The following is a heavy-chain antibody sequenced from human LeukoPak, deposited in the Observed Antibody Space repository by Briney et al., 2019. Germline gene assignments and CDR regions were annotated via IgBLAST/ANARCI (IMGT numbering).Heavy chain of an antibody. D-gene: IGHD3-22*01. J-gene: IGHJ4*02. CDR1: GGTFSSYA. CDR2: IIPIFGTA. Sequence: SVKVSCKASGGTFSSYAISWVRQAPGQGLEWMGGIIPIFGTANYAQKFQGRVTITTDESTSTAYMELSSLRSEDTAVYYCARGNSPYYYDSSGYYYDYWGQGTLVTVSS. CDR3: ARGNSPYYYDSSGYYYDY. V-gene: IGHV1-69*05.